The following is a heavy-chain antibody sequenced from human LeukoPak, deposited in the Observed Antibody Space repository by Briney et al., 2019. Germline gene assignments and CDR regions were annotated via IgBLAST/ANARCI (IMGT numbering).Heavy chain of an antibody. V-gene: IGHV3-30-3*01. J-gene: IGHJ4*02. Sequence: GGSLRLSCAASGFTFSRYAVHWVRQAPGKGLEWVAVISYDGSNKYYADSVKGRFTISRDNSKNTLYLQMNSLRAEDTAVYYCAKVRVLFYDSSGYYYHGPYFDYWGQGTLVTVSS. CDR3: AKVRVLFYDSSGYYYHGPYFDY. D-gene: IGHD3-22*01. CDR1: GFTFSRYA. CDR2: ISYDGSNK.